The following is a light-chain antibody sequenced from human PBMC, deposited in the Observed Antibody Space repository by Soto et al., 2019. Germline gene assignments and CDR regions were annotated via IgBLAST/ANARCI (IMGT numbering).Light chain of an antibody. CDR1: QSISSW. V-gene: IGKV1-5*03. Sequence: DIQMTQSPSTLSASVGDRVTITCRASQSISSWLAWYQQKPGKAPKLLIYKASNLESGVPSRFSGSGSGTEFTLTNSSLQPDDFATYYCQQYNSLYPFGQGTKLEIK. CDR3: QQYNSLYP. CDR2: KAS. J-gene: IGKJ2*01.